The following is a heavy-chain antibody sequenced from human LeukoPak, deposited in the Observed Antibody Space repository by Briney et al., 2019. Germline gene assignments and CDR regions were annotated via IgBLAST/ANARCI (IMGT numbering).Heavy chain of an antibody. Sequence: PGGSLRLSRAASGFAFRNYGMHWVRQAPGKGLEWVTFIRPDESDTYYADSVKGRFTISRDNSKNTLSLQMTSLRAEDTAVYYCARSLVDGDYYYNMDVWGKGTTVTVSS. CDR1: GFAFRNYG. D-gene: IGHD2-8*02. V-gene: IGHV3-30*02. CDR3: ARSLVDGDYYYNMDV. J-gene: IGHJ6*03. CDR2: IRPDESDT.